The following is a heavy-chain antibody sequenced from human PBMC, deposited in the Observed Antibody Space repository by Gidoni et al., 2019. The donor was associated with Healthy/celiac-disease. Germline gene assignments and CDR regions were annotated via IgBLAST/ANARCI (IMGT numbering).Heavy chain of an antibody. CDR2: IIPIFGTA. CDR1: GGTFRSYA. V-gene: IGHV1-69*01. D-gene: IGHD3-16*01. J-gene: IGHJ6*03. Sequence: QVQLVPSGAEVKKPGSSVKVSCKASGGTFRSYAISWVRQAPGQGLEWMGGIIPIFGTANYGKKFQGRVTITADESTSTAYMELSSLRSEDTAVYYCARDLGVVSYYYMDVWGKGTTVTVSS. CDR3: ARDLGVVSYYYMDV.